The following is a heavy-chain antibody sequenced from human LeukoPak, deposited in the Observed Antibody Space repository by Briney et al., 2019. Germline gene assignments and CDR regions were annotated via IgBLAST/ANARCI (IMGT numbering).Heavy chain of an antibody. CDR2: LRGNGET. CDR3: AKANWVSNADAVR. Sequence: GGSLRLSCAASGFTFSNYAMSWVRQAPAGALEWVSSLRGNGETFYADSVKGRFTLSRDDSRNTVYLQLNNLRVEDTAVYYCAKANWVSNADAVRWGQGTLVTVSS. J-gene: IGHJ4*02. CDR1: GFTFSNYA. D-gene: IGHD1-1*01. V-gene: IGHV3-23*01.